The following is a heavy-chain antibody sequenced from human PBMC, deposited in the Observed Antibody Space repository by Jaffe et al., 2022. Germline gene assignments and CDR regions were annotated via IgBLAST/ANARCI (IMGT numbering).Heavy chain of an antibody. D-gene: IGHD4-17*01. CDR3: TKDRGRTSLYGDYGGDAFDI. CDR1: GFTFGDYG. CDR2: ISDNSAGI. J-gene: IGHJ3*02. V-gene: IGHV3-9*01. Sequence: EVQLVEHGGGLVQPGRSLRLSCAASGFTFGDYGMHWVRQAPGKGLEWVSGISDNSAGIGYGDSVKGRFTISRDNAKNSLYLQMNSLRPEDTALYYCTKDRGRTSLYGDYGGDAFDIWGQGTMVTVSS.